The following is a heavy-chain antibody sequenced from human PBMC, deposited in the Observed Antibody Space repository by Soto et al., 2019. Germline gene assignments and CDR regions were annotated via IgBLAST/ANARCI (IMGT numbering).Heavy chain of an antibody. CDR1: GGSISSGGYY. D-gene: IGHD6-13*01. J-gene: IGHJ6*02. V-gene: IGHV4-31*03. CDR3: ARDERAADVYYYGMDV. Sequence: QVQLQESGPGLVKPSQTLSLTCTVSGGSISSGGYYWSWIRQHPGKGLEWIGYIYYSGSTYYNPSLKSRVTISVDTSKNQFSLKLSSVTAADTAVYYCARDERAADVYYYGMDVWGQGTTVTVSS. CDR2: IYYSGST.